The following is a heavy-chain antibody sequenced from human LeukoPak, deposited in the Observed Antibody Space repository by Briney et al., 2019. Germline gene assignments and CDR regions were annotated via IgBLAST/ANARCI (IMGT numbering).Heavy chain of an antibody. CDR1: GFTVSSDY. CDR3: ARSLQQQPFDY. CDR2: IYSGGST. V-gene: IGHV3-66*01. Sequence: PGGSLRLSCAASGFTVSSDYISWVRQAPGKGLEWVSVIYSGGSTYCADSVKGRFTISRDNSKNTLYLQMNSLRAEDTAVYYCARSLQQQPFDYWGQGTLVTVSS. J-gene: IGHJ4*02. D-gene: IGHD6-13*01.